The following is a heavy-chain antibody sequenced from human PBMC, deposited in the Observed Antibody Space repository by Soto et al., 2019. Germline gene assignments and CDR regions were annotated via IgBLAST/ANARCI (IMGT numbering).Heavy chain of an antibody. J-gene: IGHJ5*02. CDR3: ARSDWFDP. CDR1: GITMNGYW. V-gene: IGHV3-74*01. Sequence: EVQLVESGGGLVPPGGSLRLSCAASGITMNGYWMSWVRQVPGKGLVWVSRIKSDGSVTSYADSVKGRITISRDNAKNTLYLQMNSLRAEDTAVYYCARSDWFDPWGQGTLVTVSS. CDR2: IKSDGSVT.